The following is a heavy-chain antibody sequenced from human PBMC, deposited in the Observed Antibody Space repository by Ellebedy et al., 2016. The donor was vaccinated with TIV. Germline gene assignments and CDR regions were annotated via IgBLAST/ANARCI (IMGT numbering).Heavy chain of an antibody. CDR3: ARDIVVVPAAMVSYYYYYYGMDV. CDR1: GYTFTSYG. Sequence: APVKVSCXASGYTFTSYGISWVRQAPGQGLEWMGWISAYNGNTNYAQKLQGRVTMTTDTSTSTAYMELRSLRSDDTAVYYCARDIVVVPAAMVSYYYYYYGMDVWGQGTTVTVSS. V-gene: IGHV1-18*01. D-gene: IGHD2-2*01. J-gene: IGHJ6*02. CDR2: ISAYNGNT.